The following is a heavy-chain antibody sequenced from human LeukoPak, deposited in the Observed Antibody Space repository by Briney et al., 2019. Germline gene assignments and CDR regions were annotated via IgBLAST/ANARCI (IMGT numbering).Heavy chain of an antibody. D-gene: IGHD4-23*01. CDR2: IDWNGGST. Sequence: GGSLRLSCAASGFTFSNYWMHWVRQAPGKGLEWVSGIDWNGGSTGYSDSVKGRFTISRDNAKNSLYLQMNNLRPEDTALYYCARKGGKYYGGLDYWGQGTLVTVSS. V-gene: IGHV3-20*04. J-gene: IGHJ4*02. CDR1: GFTFSNYW. CDR3: ARKGGKYYGGLDY.